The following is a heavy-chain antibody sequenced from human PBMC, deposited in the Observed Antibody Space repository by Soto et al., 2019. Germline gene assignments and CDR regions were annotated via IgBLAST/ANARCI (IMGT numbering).Heavy chain of an antibody. CDR3: ASLGRHG. CDR1: GFTFSDSW. D-gene: IGHD3-16*01. Sequence: EVQLVESGGGLVQPWGSLRLSCAASGFTFSDSWMDWVRQAPGKGPEWVANIKQDGSEKNYVDSVKGRFTISRDNAKNSLYLQMNSLRAEDTAVYYCASLGRHGWGQGTTVTVSS. V-gene: IGHV3-7*01. CDR2: IKQDGSEK. J-gene: IGHJ6*02.